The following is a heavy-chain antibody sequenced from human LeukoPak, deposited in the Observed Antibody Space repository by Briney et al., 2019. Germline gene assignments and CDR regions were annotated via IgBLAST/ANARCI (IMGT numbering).Heavy chain of an antibody. Sequence: SETLSLTCTVSGGSISSYYWSWIRQPPGKGLEWIGYIYYSGSTNYNPSLKSRVTISVDTSKNQFSLKLSSVTAADTAVYYCARGSGGIGDYEFDYWGQGTLVTVSS. D-gene: IGHD4-17*01. J-gene: IGHJ4*02. V-gene: IGHV4-59*01. CDR3: ARGSGGIGDYEFDY. CDR1: GGSISSYY. CDR2: IYYSGST.